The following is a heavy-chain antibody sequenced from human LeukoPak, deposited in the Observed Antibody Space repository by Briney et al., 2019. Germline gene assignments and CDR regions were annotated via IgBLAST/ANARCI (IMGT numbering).Heavy chain of an antibody. V-gene: IGHV4-31*03. CDR2: IYYSGST. J-gene: IGHJ1*01. Sequence: SQILSLTCTVSGGSISSGGYYWSWIRQHPGKGLEWIGYIYYSGSTYYNPSLKSRVTISVDTSKNQFSLKLSSVTAADTAVYYCARTPRSAEYFQHWGQGTLVTVSS. D-gene: IGHD1-26*01. CDR1: GGSISSGGYY. CDR3: ARTPRSAEYFQH.